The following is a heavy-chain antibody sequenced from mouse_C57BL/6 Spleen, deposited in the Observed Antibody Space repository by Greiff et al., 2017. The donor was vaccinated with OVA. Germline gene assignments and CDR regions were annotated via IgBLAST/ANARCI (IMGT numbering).Heavy chain of an antibody. CDR2: INPNNGGT. Sequence: VQLKQSGPELVKPGASVKISCKASGYTFTDYYMNWVKQSHGKSLEWIGDINPNNGGTSYNQKFKGKATLTVDKSSSTAYMELRSLTSEDSAVYYCARVLYYGDAMDYWGQGTSVTVSS. J-gene: IGHJ4*01. V-gene: IGHV1-26*01. CDR3: ARVLYYGDAMDY. CDR1: GYTFTDYY. D-gene: IGHD1-1*01.